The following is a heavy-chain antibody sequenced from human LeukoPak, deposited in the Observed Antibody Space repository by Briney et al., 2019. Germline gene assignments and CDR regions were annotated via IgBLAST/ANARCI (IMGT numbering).Heavy chain of an antibody. V-gene: IGHV4-59*07. CDR2: QDDRGDT. CDR1: GDSMRSYY. Sequence: SDTLFLTCIVSGDSMRSYYWSWIRQAPGKGLEWLGHQDDRGDTNYNPSLKGRGSISVDTSTNQFSLRLRSVTAADTAVYYCARDSRYVSGWFDDGLDVWGPGTTVTVSS. D-gene: IGHD3-10*01. CDR3: ARDSRYVSGWFDDGLDV. J-gene: IGHJ6*02.